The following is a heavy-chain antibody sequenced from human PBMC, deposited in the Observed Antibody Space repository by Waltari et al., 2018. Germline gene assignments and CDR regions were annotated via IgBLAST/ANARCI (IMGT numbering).Heavy chain of an antibody. CDR1: GFDFINSA. V-gene: IGHV3-23*01. CDR3: AKGSGMDV. CDR2: MTGTGGGPPYANSP. D-gene: IGHD6-19*01. J-gene: IGHJ6*02. Sequence: QVLESGGGLVQPGGSLRLSCVASGFDFINSARRWVRPTPEEGLSWVATMTGTGGGPPYANSPYYADSVKGRFTISRDNSKNTIYLQMSSLGAEDTGVYYCAKGSGMDVWGQGTTVTVSS.